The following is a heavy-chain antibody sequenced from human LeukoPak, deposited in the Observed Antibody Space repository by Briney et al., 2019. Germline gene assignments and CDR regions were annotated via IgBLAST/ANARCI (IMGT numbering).Heavy chain of an antibody. D-gene: IGHD1-26*01. CDR3: AKHKKSGSYYVGNLYFDY. Sequence: GGSLRLSCAASGFTFSSYGMHWVRQAPGKGLEWVAVISYDGSNKYYADSVKGRFTISRDNSKNTLYLQMNSLRAEDTAVYYCAKHKKSGSYYVGNLYFDYWGQGTLVTVSS. J-gene: IGHJ4*02. CDR1: GFTFSSYG. V-gene: IGHV3-30*18. CDR2: ISYDGSNK.